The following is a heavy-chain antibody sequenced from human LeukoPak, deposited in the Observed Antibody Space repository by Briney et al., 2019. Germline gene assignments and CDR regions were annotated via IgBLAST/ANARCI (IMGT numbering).Heavy chain of an antibody. CDR1: GYTFTGYY. V-gene: IGHV1-2*02. Sequence: ASVKVSCKASGYTFTGYYMHWVRQAPGQGLEWMGWINPNSGGTNYAQKFQGRVTTTRDTSISTAYMELSRLRSDDTAVYYCARMKYQLLWADDYWGQGTLVTVSS. D-gene: IGHD2-2*01. CDR2: INPNSGGT. J-gene: IGHJ4*02. CDR3: ARMKYQLLWADDY.